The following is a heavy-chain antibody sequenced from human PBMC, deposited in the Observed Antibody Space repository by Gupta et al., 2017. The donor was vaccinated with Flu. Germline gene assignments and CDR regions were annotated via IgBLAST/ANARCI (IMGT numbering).Heavy chain of an antibody. Sequence: VQLVQSGAEMKKPGASVKVPCKPSGYTFVTYGICWVRQAPGQGLEWWGWISANDGHTSYAQKVQDRVTMTRDTSTSTAYMELRSLRSDDTAVYYCARDPGIAVSGLSFNYWGQGTLVTVSS. D-gene: IGHD6-19*01. J-gene: IGHJ4*02. CDR2: ISANDGHT. V-gene: IGHV1-18*01. CDR3: ARDPGIAVSGLSFNY. CDR1: GYTFVTYG.